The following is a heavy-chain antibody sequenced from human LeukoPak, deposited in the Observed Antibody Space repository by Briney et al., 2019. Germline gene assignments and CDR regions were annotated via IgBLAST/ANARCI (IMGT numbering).Heavy chain of an antibody. Sequence: SGGSLRLSCAASGFTVSSNYMSWVRQAPGKGLEWVSVIYSGGSTYYAYSVKGRFTISRDNSKNTLYLQMNSLRAEDTAVYYCARVLGAYGDYGGYFDYWGQGTLVTVSS. D-gene: IGHD4-17*01. CDR3: ARVLGAYGDYGGYFDY. V-gene: IGHV3-53*01. CDR2: IYSGGST. CDR1: GFTVSSNY. J-gene: IGHJ4*02.